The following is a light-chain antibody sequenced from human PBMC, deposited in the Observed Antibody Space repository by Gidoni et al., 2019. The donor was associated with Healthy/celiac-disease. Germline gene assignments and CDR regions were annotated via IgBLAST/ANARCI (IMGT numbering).Light chain of an antibody. CDR1: QSVSSN. J-gene: IGKJ4*01. CDR3: QQYNNWPRD. Sequence: ERGMTQSPATLSVSPGERATLSCRASQSVSSNFAWYQQKPGQAPRLLLYGASTRATGIPARFSGSGSGTEFTLTISRLQSEDFAVYYCQQYNNWPRDFXGXTKVEIK. V-gene: IGKV3-15*01. CDR2: GAS.